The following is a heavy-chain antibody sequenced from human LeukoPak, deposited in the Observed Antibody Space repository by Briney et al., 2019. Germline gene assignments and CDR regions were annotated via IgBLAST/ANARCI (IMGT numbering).Heavy chain of an antibody. D-gene: IGHD1-1*01. J-gene: IGHJ4*02. Sequence: GGSLRLSSAASGFTVSSNYMSWVRQAPGKGLEWVSYISRSSTTIYYADSVKGRFTISRDNAKNSLYLQMNSLRDEDTAVYYCARESGGNGDIDYWGQGTLVTVSS. CDR1: GFTVSSNY. CDR2: ISRSSTTI. V-gene: IGHV3-48*02. CDR3: ARESGGNGDIDY.